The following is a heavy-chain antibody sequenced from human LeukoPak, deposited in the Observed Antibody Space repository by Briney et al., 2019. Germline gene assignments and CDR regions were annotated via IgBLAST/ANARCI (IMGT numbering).Heavy chain of an antibody. V-gene: IGHV5-51*01. CDR2: IYPGDSDT. D-gene: IGHD2-2*01. CDR1: GYSFTSYW. Sequence: GESLKISCKGSGYSFTSYWIGWVRQMPGKGLDWMGIIYPGDSDTRYSPSFQGQVTISADKSISTAYLHWSSLKASDTAMYYCARLNVDCSSTSCSAFDYWGQGTLVTVSS. CDR3: ARLNVDCSSTSCSAFDY. J-gene: IGHJ4*02.